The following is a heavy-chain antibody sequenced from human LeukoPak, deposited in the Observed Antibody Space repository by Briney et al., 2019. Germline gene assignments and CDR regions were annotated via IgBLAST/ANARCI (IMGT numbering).Heavy chain of an antibody. CDR3: ARDHGGDSYGETYYFDY. D-gene: IGHD5-18*01. CDR2: ISYDGSNK. CDR1: GFTFSSYA. V-gene: IGHV3-30-3*01. Sequence: RAGGSLRLSCAASGFTFSSYAMHWVRQAPGKGLEWVAVISYDGSNKYYADSVKGRFTISRDNSKNTLYLQMNSLGAEDTAVYYCARDHGGDSYGETYYFDYWGQGTLVTVSS. J-gene: IGHJ4*02.